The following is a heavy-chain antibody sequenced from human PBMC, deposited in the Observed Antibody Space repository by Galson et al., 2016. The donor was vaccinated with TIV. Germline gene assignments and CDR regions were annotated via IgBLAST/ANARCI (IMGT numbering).Heavy chain of an antibody. V-gene: IGHV4-39*01. CDR2: IYYTGST. D-gene: IGHD3-3*02. Sequence: SETLSLTCTVSGGSISSSSYYWGWIRQPPGKGLEWIGSIYYTGSTYYNPSLESRVTISADRSSNQFSLKVTSVTAADTAVYFCARPLSEFFCGMDVWGLGTTVTVSS. J-gene: IGHJ6*02. CDR1: GGSISSSSYY. CDR3: ARPLSEFFCGMDV.